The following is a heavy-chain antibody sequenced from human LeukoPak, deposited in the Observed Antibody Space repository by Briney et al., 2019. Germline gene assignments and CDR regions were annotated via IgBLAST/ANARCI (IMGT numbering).Heavy chain of an antibody. CDR3: ARDGEPRYWGSGYYYGMDV. J-gene: IGHJ6*02. D-gene: IGHD7-27*01. Sequence: GGSLRLSCAASGITLNNNAMSWVRQAPGKGLEWVSSISGSAGSTYYADSVKGRFTISRDNSKNTLSLQMNSLRADDTAVYYCARDGEPRYWGSGYYYGMDVWGQGTTVTVSS. CDR1: GITLNNNA. V-gene: IGHV3-23*01. CDR2: ISGSAGST.